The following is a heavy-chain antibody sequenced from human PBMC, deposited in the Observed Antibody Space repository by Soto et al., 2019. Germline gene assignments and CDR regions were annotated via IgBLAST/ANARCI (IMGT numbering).Heavy chain of an antibody. CDR1: GFTVSSNY. CDR3: ARDYGDYANDAFDI. Sequence: HPGGSLRLSCAASGFTVSSNYMSWVRQAPGKGLEWVSVIYSGGSTYYADSVKGRFTISRDNSKNTLYLQVNSLRAEDTAVYYCARDYGDYANDAFDIWGQGTMVTVSS. CDR2: IYSGGST. V-gene: IGHV3-66*01. J-gene: IGHJ3*02. D-gene: IGHD4-17*01.